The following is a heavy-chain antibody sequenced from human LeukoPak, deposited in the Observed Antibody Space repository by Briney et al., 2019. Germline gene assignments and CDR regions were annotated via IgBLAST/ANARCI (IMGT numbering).Heavy chain of an antibody. D-gene: IGHD6-19*01. Sequence: SETLSLTCAVYGGSFSGYYWSWIRQPPGKGLEWIGEINHSGSTNYNPSLKSRVTISVDTSKNQFSLKLSSVTAADTAVYYCARSQGNQWLVRGSQYFDYWGQGTLVTVSS. CDR1: GGSFSGYY. CDR3: ARSQGNQWLVRGSQYFDY. CDR2: INHSGST. J-gene: IGHJ4*02. V-gene: IGHV4-34*01.